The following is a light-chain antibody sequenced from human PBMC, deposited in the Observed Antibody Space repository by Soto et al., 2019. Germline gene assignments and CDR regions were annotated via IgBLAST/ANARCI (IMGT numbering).Light chain of an antibody. J-gene: IGLJ2*01. CDR3: SSYTSSSTVV. CDR1: SSDVGGYKY. CDR2: EVS. V-gene: IGLV2-8*01. Sequence: QSVLTQPPSASGSPGQSVTISCTGTSSDVGGYKYVSWYQQHPGKAPKLMIFEVSRRPSGVPDRFSGSKSGNTASLTVSGLQAEDEAAYYCSSYTSSSTVVFGGGTKLTVL.